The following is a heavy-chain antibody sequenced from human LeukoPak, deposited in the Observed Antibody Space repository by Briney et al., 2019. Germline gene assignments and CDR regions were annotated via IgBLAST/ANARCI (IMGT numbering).Heavy chain of an antibody. J-gene: IGHJ4*02. D-gene: IGHD3-9*01. Sequence: GGSLRLSCAASGFTFSSYSMNWARQAPGKGLEWVSYISSSSSTIYYADSVKGRFTISRDNAKNSLYLQMNSLRAEDTAVYYCARGPYRGNYYDILTGYYYFDYWGQGTLVTVSS. CDR2: ISSSSSTI. CDR3: ARGPYRGNYYDILTGYYYFDY. V-gene: IGHV3-48*01. CDR1: GFTFSSYS.